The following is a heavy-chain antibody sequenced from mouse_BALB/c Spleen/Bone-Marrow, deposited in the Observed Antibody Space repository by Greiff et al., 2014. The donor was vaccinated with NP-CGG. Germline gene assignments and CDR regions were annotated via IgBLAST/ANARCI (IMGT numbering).Heavy chain of an antibody. Sequence: DVQLQESGAELVKPGASVKLSCTASGLNIKDTYMHWVKQRPEQGLEWIGRIDPADCNTKYDPKFQGKATITADTSSNTAYLQRSSLTSEDTAVYYCAAYYYGTYGFAYWGQGTLVTVSA. CDR3: AAYYYGTYGFAY. CDR2: IDPADCNT. D-gene: IGHD1-1*01. J-gene: IGHJ3*01. V-gene: IGHV14-3*02. CDR1: GLNIKDTY.